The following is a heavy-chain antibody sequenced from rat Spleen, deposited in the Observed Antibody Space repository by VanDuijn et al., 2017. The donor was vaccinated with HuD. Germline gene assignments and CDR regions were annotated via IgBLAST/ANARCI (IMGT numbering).Heavy chain of an antibody. CDR3: ARLKLSYFDY. V-gene: IGHV5-7*01. J-gene: IGHJ2*01. Sequence: EVQLVESGGGLVQPRRSLKLSCAASGFTFSNYYMAWVRQAPKKGLEWVATISDSGSRIYYPDSVKGRFTISRDNAKSSLYLQMNSLKSEDTATYYCARLKLSYFDYWGQGVMVTVSS. CDR2: ISDSGSRI. CDR1: GFTFSNYY.